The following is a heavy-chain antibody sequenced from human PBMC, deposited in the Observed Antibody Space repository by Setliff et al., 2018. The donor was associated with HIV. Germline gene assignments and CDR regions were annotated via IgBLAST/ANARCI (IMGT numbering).Heavy chain of an antibody. CDR2: MNPNSGNT. CDR1: GGTFSSQD. V-gene: IGHV1-8*01. Sequence: ASVKVSCKASGGTFSSQDINWVRQATGQGLEWMGWMNPNSGNTGYAPKFQGRVTMTRDTSINTAYMELSSLTPDDTAVYYCASTWSRVPYYLMDVWGQGTTVTVS. J-gene: IGHJ6*02. D-gene: IGHD2-8*02. CDR3: ASTWSRVPYYLMDV.